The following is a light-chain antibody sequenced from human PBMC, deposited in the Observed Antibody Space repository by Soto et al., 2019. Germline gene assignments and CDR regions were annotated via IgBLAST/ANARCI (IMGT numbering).Light chain of an antibody. CDR1: QSIRDS. CDR3: HSYESSSSWT. CDR2: AAS. J-gene: IGKJ1*01. Sequence: DIQMTQSPSSLSASVGDRVTITCRASQSIRDSLAWYQQKPGEVPTLLIFAASALQSGVLSRFSGGGSGTDFTLTITNLQPEDVATLYCHSYESSSSWTFGQGTRVESK. V-gene: IGKV1-27*01.